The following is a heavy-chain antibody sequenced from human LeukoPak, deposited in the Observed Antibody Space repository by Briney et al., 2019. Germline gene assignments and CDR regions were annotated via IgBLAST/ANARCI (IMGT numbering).Heavy chain of an antibody. V-gene: IGHV5-51*01. D-gene: IGHD2-8*01. CDR1: GYSFISYW. CDR2: IYPGDSDT. J-gene: IGHJ4*02. CDR3: ARHARYCSNGVCYVDY. Sequence: GESLKISCKGSGYSFISYWIVWVRQMPGKGLEWMGIIYPGDSDTRYSPSFQGQVTISADKYISTAYLQWSSLKASDTAMYYCARHARYCSNGVCYVDYWGQGTLVTVSS.